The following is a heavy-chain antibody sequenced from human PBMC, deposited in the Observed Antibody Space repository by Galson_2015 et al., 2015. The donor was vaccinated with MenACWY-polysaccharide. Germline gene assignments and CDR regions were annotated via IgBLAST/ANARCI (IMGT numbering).Heavy chain of an antibody. D-gene: IGHD6-25*01. CDR2: ISDSGSAI. CDR3: ATEAGSSGRAGWFDP. V-gene: IGHV3-11*04. J-gene: IGHJ5*02. Sequence: KGLEWVSYISDSGSAIYFADSVKGRFIISRDNAKKTLYLAMDSLRFDDTGVYFCATEAGSSGRAGWFDPWGQGTLVIVSS.